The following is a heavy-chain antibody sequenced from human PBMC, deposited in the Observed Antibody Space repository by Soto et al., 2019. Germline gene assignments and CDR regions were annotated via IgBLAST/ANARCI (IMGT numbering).Heavy chain of an antibody. CDR3: ARGLLYATTYFDY. Sequence: QVQLVQSGAEVKKPGSSVKVSCKASGDTFTTNSLNWVRQAPGQGLEWVGGIIPVVGTTKYAQKYQDRVTITGDKSTNTAYMELSSLRSDDTAAYYCARGLLYATTYFDYWGQGTPVTVSS. J-gene: IGHJ4*02. CDR2: IIPVVGTT. V-gene: IGHV1-69*06. D-gene: IGHD2-8*01. CDR1: GDTFTTNS.